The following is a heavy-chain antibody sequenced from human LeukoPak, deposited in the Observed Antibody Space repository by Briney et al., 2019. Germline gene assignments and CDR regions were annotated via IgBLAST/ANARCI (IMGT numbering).Heavy chain of an antibody. CDR3: ARVILWFGELYYFDY. CDR1: GYTFTSYG. CDR2: ISAYNGNT. V-gene: IGHV1-18*01. J-gene: IGHJ4*02. Sequence: ASVKVSCKASGYTFTSYGISWVRQAPGQGLEWMGWISAYNGNTNYAQKLQGRVTMTTDTSTSTAYMELRSLRSDDTAVYYCARVILWFGELYYFDYWGQGTLVTVSS. D-gene: IGHD3-10*01.